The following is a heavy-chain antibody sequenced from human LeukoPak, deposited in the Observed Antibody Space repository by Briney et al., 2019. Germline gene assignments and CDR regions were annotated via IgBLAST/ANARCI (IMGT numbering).Heavy chain of an antibody. CDR2: ISSSSSTI. Sequence: GGSLRLSCAASRFTFSSYSMNWVRQAPGKGLEWVSYISSSSSTIYYADSVKGRFTISRDNAKNSLYPQMDSLRAEDTAVYYCARGEDMGYWGQGTLVTVSS. J-gene: IGHJ4*02. CDR3: ARGEDMGY. CDR1: RFTFSSYS. V-gene: IGHV3-48*01. D-gene: IGHD1-26*01.